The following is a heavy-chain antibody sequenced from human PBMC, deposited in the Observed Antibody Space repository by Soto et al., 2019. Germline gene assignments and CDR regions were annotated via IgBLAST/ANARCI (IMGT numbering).Heavy chain of an antibody. CDR2: ISGSGGST. CDR3: AKVFFFQAEDGIRDTVPVSAFLLNRSSDL. Sequence: KGLELVSAISGSGGSTYYADYVKGRFTISRDNSKNTLYLQMNSLRAEDTDVYYCAKVFFFQAEDGIRDTVPVSAFLLNRSSDL. V-gene: IGHV3-23*01. J-gene: IGHJ2*01. D-gene: IGHD2-15*01.